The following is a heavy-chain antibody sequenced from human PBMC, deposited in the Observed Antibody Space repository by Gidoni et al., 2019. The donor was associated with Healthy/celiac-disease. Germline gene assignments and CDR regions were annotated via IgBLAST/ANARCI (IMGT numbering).Heavy chain of an antibody. D-gene: IGHD5-12*01. CDR2: IDPSDSYT. CDR3: ARRGEIAEMATINPFDY. CDR1: GYSFTSYW. Sequence: EVQLVQSGAAVEKPGESLRISCKGSGYSFTSYWLSWVRQMPGKDLEWMGRIDPSDSYTNYSPSFQGHVTISADKSISTAYLQWSSLKASDTAMYYCARRGEIAEMATINPFDYWGQGTLVTVSS. J-gene: IGHJ4*02. V-gene: IGHV5-10-1*03.